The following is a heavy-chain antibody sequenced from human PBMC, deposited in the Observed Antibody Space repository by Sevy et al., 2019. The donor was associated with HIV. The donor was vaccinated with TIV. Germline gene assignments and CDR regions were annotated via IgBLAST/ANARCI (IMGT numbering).Heavy chain of an antibody. Sequence: GGSLRLSCAASGFTFSSYAMSWVRQAPGKGLEWVSAISGSGGSTYYADSVKGRFTISRDNSKNTLDLQMNSLRAEDTAVYYCAKATISSSSFDYWGQGTLVTVSS. V-gene: IGHV3-23*01. D-gene: IGHD6-6*01. CDR3: AKATISSSSFDY. CDR1: GFTFSSYA. J-gene: IGHJ4*02. CDR2: ISGSGGST.